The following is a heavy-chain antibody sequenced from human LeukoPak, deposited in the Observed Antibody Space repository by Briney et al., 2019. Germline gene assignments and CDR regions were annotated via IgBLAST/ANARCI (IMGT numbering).Heavy chain of an antibody. J-gene: IGHJ4*02. D-gene: IGHD3-22*01. Sequence: SGPALVKPTQTLTLTCTFSGFSLSTSGMCVSWIRQPPGKALEWLARIDWDDDKYYSTSLKTRLTISKDTSKNQVVLTMTNMDPVDTATYYCAWTKYYYDSSGYYFDYWGQGTLVTVSS. V-gene: IGHV2-70*11. CDR1: GFSLSTSGMC. CDR3: AWTKYYYDSSGYYFDY. CDR2: IDWDDDK.